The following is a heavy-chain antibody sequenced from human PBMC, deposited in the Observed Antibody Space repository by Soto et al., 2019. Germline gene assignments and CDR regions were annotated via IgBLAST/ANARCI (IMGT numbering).Heavy chain of an antibody. J-gene: IGHJ6*02. Sequence: ASVKVSCKASGYTFTSYDINWVRQATGQGLEWMGWMNPNSGNTGYAQKFQGRVTMTRNTSISTAYIELSSLRSEDTAVYYCARHSSSWYHYYYYYGMDVWGQGTTVTVSS. D-gene: IGHD6-13*01. CDR1: GYTFTSYD. CDR3: ARHSSSWYHYYYYYGMDV. V-gene: IGHV1-8*01. CDR2: MNPNSGNT.